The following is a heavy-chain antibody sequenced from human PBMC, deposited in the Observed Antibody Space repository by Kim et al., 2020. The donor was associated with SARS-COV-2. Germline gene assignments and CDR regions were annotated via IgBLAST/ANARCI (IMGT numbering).Heavy chain of an antibody. Sequence: GGSLRLSCAASGFTFSSYSMNWVRQAPGKGLEWVSSISSSSSYIYYADSVKGRFTISRDNAKNSLYLQMNSLRAEDTAVYYCASPYYDILTGYSHSPWYFDLWGRGTLVTVSS. CDR3: ASPYYDILTGYSHSPWYFDL. J-gene: IGHJ2*01. V-gene: IGHV3-21*04. CDR2: ISSSSSYI. CDR1: GFTFSSYS. D-gene: IGHD3-9*01.